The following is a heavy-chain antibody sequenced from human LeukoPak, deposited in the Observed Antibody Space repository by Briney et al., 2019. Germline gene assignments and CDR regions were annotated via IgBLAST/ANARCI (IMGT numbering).Heavy chain of an antibody. V-gene: IGHV3-23*01. D-gene: IGHD5-12*01. J-gene: IGHJ4*02. CDR2: VSGSGDTT. CDR1: GLTFSNYA. Sequence: SGGSLRLSCAASGLTFSNYAMRWVRQAPGKGLEWVSAVSGSGDTTYYAESVKGRFTISRDNSKNTLYLQMNSLRAEDTAVYYCVKDPMVATSDFFDYWGQGTLVTVSS. CDR3: VKDPMVATSDFFDY.